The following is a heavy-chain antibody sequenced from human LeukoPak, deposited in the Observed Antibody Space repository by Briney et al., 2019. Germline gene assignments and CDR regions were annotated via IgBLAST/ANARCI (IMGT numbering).Heavy chain of an antibody. D-gene: IGHD3-22*01. Sequence: GGSLRLSCAVSGFTFSSYGMHWVRQAPGKGLEWVAVIWYDGSNKYYADSVRGRFTISRDNSKNTLYLQMNSLRAEDTAVYYCAKGQGYYDSSSPNSFDYWGQGTLVTVSS. V-gene: IGHV3-33*06. CDR1: GFTFSSYG. J-gene: IGHJ4*02. CDR2: IWYDGSNK. CDR3: AKGQGYYDSSSPNSFDY.